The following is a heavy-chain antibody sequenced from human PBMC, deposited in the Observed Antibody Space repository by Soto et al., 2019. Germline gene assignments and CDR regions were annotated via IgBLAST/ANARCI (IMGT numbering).Heavy chain of an antibody. D-gene: IGHD2-15*01. Sequence: QVQLVQSGAEVKKPGASVKISCKASGYTFTRYTMNWVRQAPGQRLEWMGWINPDNGNTKSSQKFQDRVIITRDTSASTAYMDLSSLRAEGTAVYYCATVIATGQLDPWGQGTLVTVSS. CDR3: ATVIATGQLDP. CDR1: GYTFTRYT. J-gene: IGHJ5*02. CDR2: INPDNGNT. V-gene: IGHV1-3*01.